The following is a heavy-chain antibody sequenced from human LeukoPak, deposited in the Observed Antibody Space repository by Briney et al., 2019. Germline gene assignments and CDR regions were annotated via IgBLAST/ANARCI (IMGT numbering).Heavy chain of an antibody. D-gene: IGHD6-13*01. J-gene: IGHJ6*03. CDR3: ARADYSSTWSHDYYYMDV. Sequence: SETLSLTCAVYGGSFSGYYWSWIRQPPGKGLEWIGKINHSGSTNYNPSLKSRVTISVDTSKNQFSLKLSSVTAADTAVYYCARADYSSTWSHDYYYMDVWGKGTTVTVSS. CDR1: GGSFSGYY. CDR2: INHSGST. V-gene: IGHV4-34*01.